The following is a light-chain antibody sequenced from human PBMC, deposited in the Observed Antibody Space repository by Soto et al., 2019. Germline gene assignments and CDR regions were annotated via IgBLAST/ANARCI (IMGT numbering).Light chain of an antibody. CDR2: YDD. CDR1: SSNIGNNG. Sequence: QSVLTQPPSVSAVPRQRVTISCSGSSSNIGNNGVNWYQQLPAKAPKLLIYYDDLRPSGVSDRFSASKSGTSASLPISGLQSEDEADYYCASWDDSLKGWVFGGGTKLTVL. V-gene: IGLV1-36*01. J-gene: IGLJ3*02. CDR3: ASWDDSLKGWV.